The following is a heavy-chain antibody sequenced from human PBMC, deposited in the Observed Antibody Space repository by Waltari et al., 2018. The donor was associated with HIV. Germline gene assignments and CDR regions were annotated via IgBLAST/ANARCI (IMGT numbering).Heavy chain of an antibody. Sequence: EVQLVESGGGLVQPGGSLRLSCAASEFTLSSYWMSWVRQAPGKVLEWVANINQDGREKDYVDSVKGRLTISRDNATHSLYLQMNSLRAVDTAVYYCARDQGGWWLSAFDYWGQGTLVTVSS. CDR1: EFTLSSYW. CDR3: ARDQGGWWLSAFDY. CDR2: INQDGREK. J-gene: IGHJ4*02. D-gene: IGHD3-22*01. V-gene: IGHV3-7*01.